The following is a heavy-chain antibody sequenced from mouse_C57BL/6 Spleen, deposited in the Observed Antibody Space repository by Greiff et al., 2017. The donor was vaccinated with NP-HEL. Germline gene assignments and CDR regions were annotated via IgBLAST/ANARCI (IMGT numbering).Heavy chain of an antibody. CDR2: ISDGGSYT. CDR1: GFTFSSYA. D-gene: IGHD2-10*02. V-gene: IGHV5-4*01. CDR3: ARDNEYGAWFAY. J-gene: IGHJ3*01. Sequence: EVMLVESGGGLVKPGGSLKLSCAASGFTFSSYAMSWVRQTPEKRLEWVATISDGGSYTYYPDNVKGRFTISRDNAKNNLYLQMSHLKSEDTAMYYCARDNEYGAWFAYWGQGTLVTVSA.